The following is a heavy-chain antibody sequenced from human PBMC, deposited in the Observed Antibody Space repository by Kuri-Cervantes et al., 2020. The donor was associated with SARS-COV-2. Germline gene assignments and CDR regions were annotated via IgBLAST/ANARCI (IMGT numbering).Heavy chain of an antibody. CDR3: ARDRITIFGVVTSPMDV. D-gene: IGHD3-3*01. CDR1: GGSFSGYS. V-gene: IGHV4-34*01. CDR2: INHSGST. Sequence: GSLRLSCAVYGGSFSGYSWGWIRQPPGKGLEWIGEINHSGSTNYNPSLKSRVTISVDTSKNQFSLKLSSVTAADPAVYYCARDRITIFGVVTSPMDVCGKGTTVTVSS. J-gene: IGHJ6*03.